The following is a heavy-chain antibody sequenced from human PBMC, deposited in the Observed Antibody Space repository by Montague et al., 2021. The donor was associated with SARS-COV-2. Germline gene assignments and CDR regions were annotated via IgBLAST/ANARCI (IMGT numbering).Heavy chain of an antibody. CDR1: GFSLSTGGMC. D-gene: IGHD3-9*01. V-gene: IGHV2-70*01. CDR3: ARTLHDILTGYYSFDY. J-gene: IGHJ4*02. CDR2: IDWDDDK. Sequence: VKPTQTLTLTCTFSGFSLSTGGMCVSWIRQPPGKALEWLALIDWDDDKYYSTSLKTRLTISKDTSKNQVVLTMTNMGPVDTATYYCARTLHDILTGYYSFDYWGQGTLVTVSS.